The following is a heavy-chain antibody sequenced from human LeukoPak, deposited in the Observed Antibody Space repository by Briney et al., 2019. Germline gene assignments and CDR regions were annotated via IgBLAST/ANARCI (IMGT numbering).Heavy chain of an antibody. J-gene: IGHJ4*02. Sequence: GGSLRLSCAASGFSFSSYRMNWVRQAPGKGLEWVSSVSNSGDYIHYADSVKGRFTISRDNSKNSLYLQMNSLRAEDTAVYYCARPLIGYYFDYWGQGTLVTVSS. V-gene: IGHV3-21*06. CDR2: VSNSGDYI. CDR3: ARPLIGYYFDY. D-gene: IGHD2-8*01. CDR1: GFSFSSYR.